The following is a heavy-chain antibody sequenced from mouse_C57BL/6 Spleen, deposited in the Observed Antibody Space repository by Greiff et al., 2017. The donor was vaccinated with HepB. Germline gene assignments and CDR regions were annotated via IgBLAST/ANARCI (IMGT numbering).Heavy chain of an antibody. CDR1: GYTFTSYW. V-gene: IGHV1-50*01. CDR2: IDPSDSYT. J-gene: IGHJ4*01. Sequence: QVHVKQPGAELVKPGASVKLSCKASGYTFTSYWMQWVKQRPGQGLEWIGEIDPSDSYTNYNQKFKGKATLTVDTSSSTAYMQLRSLTSEDSAVYYCARSFITTARAMDYWGQGTSVTVSS. CDR3: ARSFITTARAMDY. D-gene: IGHD1-1*01.